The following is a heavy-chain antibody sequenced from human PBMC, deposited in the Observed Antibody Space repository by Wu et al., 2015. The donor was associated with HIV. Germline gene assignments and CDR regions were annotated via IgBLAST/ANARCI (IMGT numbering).Heavy chain of an antibody. Sequence: QVQLVQSGAELKKFGASVKVSCRASGYTFTGYHMHWVRQAPGQGLEWMGWINPKSGATNYAQKFQGRVTMTRDTSINTTYMELSRLRSDDPAIFYCARGMSMDYWGQGRYSPSP. CDR1: GYTFTGYH. CDR3: ARGMSMDY. J-gene: IGHJ4*02. V-gene: IGHV1-2*02. CDR2: INPKSGAT.